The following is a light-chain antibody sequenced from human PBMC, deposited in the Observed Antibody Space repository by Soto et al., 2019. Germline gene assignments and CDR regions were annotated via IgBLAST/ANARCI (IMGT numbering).Light chain of an antibody. J-gene: IGKJ1*01. CDR3: QQYGSSPRT. CDR1: QSVSSSY. V-gene: IGKV3-20*01. Sequence: EIVLTQSPGTLSLSPGERATLSCRASQSVSSSYLAWYQQKTGQAPRXXIYGASSRATGIPDRFSVIVSGTDFTLNLRRLEPEDGAVYDGQQYGSSPRTFGQGTKVEIK. CDR2: GAS.